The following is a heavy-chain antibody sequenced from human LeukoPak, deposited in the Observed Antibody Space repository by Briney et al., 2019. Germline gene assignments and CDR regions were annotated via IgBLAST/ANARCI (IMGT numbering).Heavy chain of an antibody. CDR2: ISYDGSNK. Sequence: GGSLRLSSAASGFTFSSYGMHWVRQAPGKGLEWVAVISYDGSNKYYADSVKGRFTISRDNSKNTLYLQMNSLRAEDTAVYYCAKNGRMATTFYYFDYWGQGTLVTVSS. J-gene: IGHJ4*02. D-gene: IGHD5-12*01. V-gene: IGHV3-30*18. CDR3: AKNGRMATTFYYFDY. CDR1: GFTFSSYG.